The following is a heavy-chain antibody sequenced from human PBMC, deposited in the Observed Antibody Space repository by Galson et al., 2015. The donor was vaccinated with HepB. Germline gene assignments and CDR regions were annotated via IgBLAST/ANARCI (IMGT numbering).Heavy chain of an antibody. J-gene: IGHJ4*02. CDR2: IRYTGDT. Sequence: SETLSLTCSVSQGSINNYYWSWIRQSPGNRPEWIGYIRYTGDTTYNPSLGYRVGMSVDTSINQVSLWLTSVTAADTAIYYCARHPGRGSVGYAFDLWGQGTLVTVSA. D-gene: IGHD5-12*01. V-gene: IGHV4-59*08. CDR3: ARHPGRGSVGYAFDL. CDR1: QGSINNYY.